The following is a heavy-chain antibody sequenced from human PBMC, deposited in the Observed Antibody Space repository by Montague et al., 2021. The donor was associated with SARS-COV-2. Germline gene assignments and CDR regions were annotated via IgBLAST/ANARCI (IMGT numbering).Heavy chain of an antibody. CDR2: INHSGST. Sequence: SETLSLTCAVYGGSVSDYYWSWIRQPPGKGLEWIGEINHSGSTNYNPSRRSRVTTSVDTTKNQFSLKLTPVTAADTAVFYCARGPRITMIVVVITDIWFDPWGQGTLVTVSS. V-gene: IGHV4-34*01. CDR3: ARGPRITMIVVVITDIWFDP. J-gene: IGHJ5*02. CDR1: GGSVSDYY. D-gene: IGHD3-22*01.